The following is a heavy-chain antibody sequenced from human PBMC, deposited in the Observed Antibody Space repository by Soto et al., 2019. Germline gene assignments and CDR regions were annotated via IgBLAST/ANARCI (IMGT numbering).Heavy chain of an antibody. CDR2: IYYSGST. CDR3: GVVVTRLGAFDI. D-gene: IGHD2-21*02. V-gene: IGHV4-39*01. CDR1: GGSISSSSYY. Sequence: SETLSLTCTVSGGSISSSSYYWGWIRQPPGKGLEWIGSIYYSGSTYYNPSLKSRVTISVDTSKNQFSLKLSSVTAADTAVYYCGVVVTRLGAFDIWGQGTMVT. J-gene: IGHJ3*02.